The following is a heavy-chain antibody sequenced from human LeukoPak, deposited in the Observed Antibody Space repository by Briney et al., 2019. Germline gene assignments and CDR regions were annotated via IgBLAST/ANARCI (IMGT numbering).Heavy chain of an antibody. V-gene: IGHV7-4-1*02. J-gene: IGHJ3*02. Sequence: ASVKVSCKASGYTFSSYVMNWVRQAPGQGLEWMGRINTNTGNPTYAQGFTGRFVFSLDTSVSTANLQISSLKAEDTAVYYCAREYFAAAGPDAFDIWGQGTMVTVSS. D-gene: IGHD6-13*01. CDR2: INTNTGNP. CDR1: GYTFSSYV. CDR3: AREYFAAAGPDAFDI.